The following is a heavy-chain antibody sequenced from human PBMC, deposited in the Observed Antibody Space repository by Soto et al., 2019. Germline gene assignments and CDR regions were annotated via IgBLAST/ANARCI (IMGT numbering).Heavy chain of an antibody. D-gene: IGHD3-22*01. V-gene: IGHV3-33*01. CDR2: IWYDGSNK. Sequence: GGSLRLSCAASGFTFSSYGMHWVRQAPGKGLEWVAVIWYDGSNKYYADSVKGRFTISRDNSKNTLYLQMNSLRAEDTAVYYCARDPGVSYYYDSSGYYYGFYFDYWGQGTLVTVS. CDR3: ARDPGVSYYYDSSGYYYGFYFDY. J-gene: IGHJ4*02. CDR1: GFTFSSYG.